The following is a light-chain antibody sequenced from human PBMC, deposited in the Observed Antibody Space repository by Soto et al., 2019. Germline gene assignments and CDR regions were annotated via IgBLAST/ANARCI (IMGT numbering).Light chain of an antibody. J-gene: IGLJ3*02. CDR1: SCDVGSYNL. V-gene: IGLV2-23*02. CDR3: CSYAGSRV. Sequence: QSALTQPASVSGSPGQSITISCTGTSCDVGSYNLVSWYQQHPGKAPKLMIYEVSKRPSGVSNRFSGSKSGNTASLTISGLQAEDEADYYCCSYAGSRVFGGGTKVTVL. CDR2: EVS.